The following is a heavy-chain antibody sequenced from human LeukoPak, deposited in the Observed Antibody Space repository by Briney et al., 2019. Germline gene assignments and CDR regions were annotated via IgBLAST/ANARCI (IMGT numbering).Heavy chain of an antibody. J-gene: IGHJ6*02. CDR3: TTCLNRAGQPVAIYYYGMDV. Sequence: ASVKVSCKVSGYTLTEMSIHWVRQAPGGALEWMGGFDPEDGETVYAPKFQGRVTMTEDTSADTAYMELSSLRSEDTAVYYCTTCLNRAGQPVAIYYYGMDVWGQGTTVTVSS. CDR2: FDPEDGET. V-gene: IGHV1-24*01. D-gene: IGHD2-2*01. CDR1: GYTLTEMS.